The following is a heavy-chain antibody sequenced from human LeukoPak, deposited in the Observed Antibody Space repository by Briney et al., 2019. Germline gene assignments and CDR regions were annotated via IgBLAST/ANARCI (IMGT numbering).Heavy chain of an antibody. CDR1: GFSFSNSG. CDR2: MPYDGGDK. Sequence: GGSLRLSCVGSGFSFSNSGMHWVRQAPGKGLEWVAFMPYDGGDKYYADSVKGRLTISRDNSKNTLYLQMNSLRAEDTAVYYCAKDRRLSGXYXXXWGQXTLXT. V-gene: IGHV3-30*02. D-gene: IGHD6-19*01. J-gene: IGHJ4*02. CDR3: AKDRRLSGXYXXX.